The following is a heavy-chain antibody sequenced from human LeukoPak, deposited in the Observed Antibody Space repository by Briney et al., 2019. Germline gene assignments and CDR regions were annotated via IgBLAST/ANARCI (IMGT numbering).Heavy chain of an antibody. CDR3: ARDLNPPGAPXVYMD. CDR2: ISYDGSNK. CDR1: GFTFSSYA. D-gene: IGHD4/OR15-4a*01. V-gene: IGHV3-30-3*01. J-gene: IGHJ6*03. Sequence: GRSLRLSCAASGFTFSSYAMHWVRQAPGKGLEWVAVISYDGSNKYYADSVKGRFTISRDNSKNTLYLQMNSLRAEDTAVYYCARDLNPPGAPXVYMD.